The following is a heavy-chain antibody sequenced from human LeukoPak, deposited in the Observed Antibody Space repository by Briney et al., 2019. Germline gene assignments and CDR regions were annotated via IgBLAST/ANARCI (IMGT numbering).Heavy chain of an antibody. V-gene: IGHV1-69-2*01. Sequence: GATVKISCKASGYTFTDYYMHWVQQAPGKGLEWMGRVDPEDGETIYAEKFQGRVTITADTSTDTAYMELSSLRSEDTAVYYCATDREWEPKHPTFDYWGQGTLVTVSS. CDR1: GYTFTDYY. D-gene: IGHD1-26*01. CDR3: ATDREWEPKHPTFDY. J-gene: IGHJ4*02. CDR2: VDPEDGET.